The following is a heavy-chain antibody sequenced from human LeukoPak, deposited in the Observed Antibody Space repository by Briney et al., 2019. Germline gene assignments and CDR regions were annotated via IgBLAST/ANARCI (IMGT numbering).Heavy chain of an antibody. Sequence: GGSLRLSCAASGFTVSSNYMSWVRQAPGKGLEWVSVIYSGGSTYYADSVKGRFTISRDNSKNTLYLQMNSLRAEDTAVYYCARDPSGWYFDYWGQGTLVTVSS. D-gene: IGHD6-19*01. CDR2: IYSGGST. CDR1: GFTVSSNY. V-gene: IGHV3-66*01. J-gene: IGHJ4*02. CDR3: ARDPSGWYFDY.